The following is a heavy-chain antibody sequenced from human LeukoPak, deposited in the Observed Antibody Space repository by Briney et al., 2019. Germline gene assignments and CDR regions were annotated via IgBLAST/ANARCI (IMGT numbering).Heavy chain of an antibody. V-gene: IGHV4-39*01. D-gene: IGHD5-12*01. CDR1: GGSISSSSYY. CDR3: ARQGVATAGGAFDI. J-gene: IGHJ3*02. CDR2: IYYSGST. Sequence: SETLSLTCTVSGGSISSSSYYWGWIRQPPGKGLEWIGSIYYSGSTYYNPSLKSRVTISVDTSKNQFSLKLSSVTAADTAVYYCARQGVATAGGAFDIWGQGTMVTVSP.